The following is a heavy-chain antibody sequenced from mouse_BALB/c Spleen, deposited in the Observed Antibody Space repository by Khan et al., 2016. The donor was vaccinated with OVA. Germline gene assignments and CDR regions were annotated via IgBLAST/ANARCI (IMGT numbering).Heavy chain of an antibody. CDR1: GFSLTSYG. D-gene: IGHD2-1*01. J-gene: IGHJ2*01. Sequence: QVQLKESGPGLVAPSQSLSITCTVSGFSLTSYGVHWVRQPPGKGLEWLGTIWAGGSTNYNSALMSRLSIIKDNSKSQVFLKMNSLQTDDTAIYNCAREVYYGNLYYCDYWGQGTTLTVSS. V-gene: IGHV2-9*02. CDR3: AREVYYGNLYYCDY. CDR2: IWAGGST.